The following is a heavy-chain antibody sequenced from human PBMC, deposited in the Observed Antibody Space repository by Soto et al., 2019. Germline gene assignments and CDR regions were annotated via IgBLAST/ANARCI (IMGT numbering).Heavy chain of an antibody. J-gene: IGHJ4*02. CDR1: GFTFSSYA. CDR2: ISYDGSNK. D-gene: IGHD6-13*01. V-gene: IGHV3-30-3*01. Sequence: QVQLVESGGGVVQPGRSLRLSCAASGFTFSSYAMHWVRQAPGKGLEWVAVISYDGSNKYYADSVKGRFTISRDNSKNTLYLQLNSLRAEDTAVYYCVGSVLQQLVPRSPFDYWGQGTLVSVSS. CDR3: VGSVLQQLVPRSPFDY.